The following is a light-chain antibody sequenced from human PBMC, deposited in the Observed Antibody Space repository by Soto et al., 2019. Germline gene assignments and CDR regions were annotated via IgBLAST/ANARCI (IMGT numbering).Light chain of an antibody. Sequence: DIQMTQSPSTLSASVGDRVTITCRASQSIGRWLAWYQQKPGQAPKLLVYDASALKSGVPSRFSAGGSGTKFTLTISSLQPDDFATYYCQHYDLSLWTFGQGTKV. J-gene: IGKJ1*01. V-gene: IGKV1-5*01. CDR3: QHYDLSLWT. CDR2: DAS. CDR1: QSIGRW.